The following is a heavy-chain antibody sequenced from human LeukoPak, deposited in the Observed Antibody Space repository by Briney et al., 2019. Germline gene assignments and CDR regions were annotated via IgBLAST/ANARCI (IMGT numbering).Heavy chain of an antibody. CDR3: VKDRSGKDYFDY. D-gene: IGHD3-10*01. CDR2: ISSNGGST. CDR1: GFTFSSYA. V-gene: IGHV3-64*01. Sequence: PGGSLRLSCAASGFTFSSYAMHWVRQAPGKGLEFVSAISSNGGSTYYANSVKGRFTISRDNSKNTLYLQMSSPRPEDTAVYYCVKDRSGKDYFDYWGQGTLVTVSS. J-gene: IGHJ4*02.